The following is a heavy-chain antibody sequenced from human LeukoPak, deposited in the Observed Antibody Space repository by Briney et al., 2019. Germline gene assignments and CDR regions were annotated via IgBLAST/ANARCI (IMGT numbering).Heavy chain of an antibody. V-gene: IGHV3-23*01. CDR1: GFTFSSYA. D-gene: IGHD3-22*01. CDR2: ISGSGGST. Sequence: GGSLRLSCAASGFTFSSYAMSWVRQAPGKGLEWVSAISGSGGSTYYADSVKGRFTISRDNSKNTLYLQINSLRDEDTAVYYCAKPYDSTGYSHLDYWGQGTLVIVSS. J-gene: IGHJ4*02. CDR3: AKPYDSTGYSHLDY.